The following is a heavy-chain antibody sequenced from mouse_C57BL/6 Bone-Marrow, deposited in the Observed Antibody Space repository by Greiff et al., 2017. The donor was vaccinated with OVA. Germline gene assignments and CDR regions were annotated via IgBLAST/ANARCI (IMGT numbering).Heavy chain of an antibody. CDR1: GYTFTSYG. CDR3: AKSPRGFAY. CDR2: IYPRSGNT. Sequence: VQGVESGAELARPGASVKLSCKASGYTFTSYGISWVKQRTGQGLEWIGEIYPRSGNTYYNEKFKGKATLTADKSSSTAYMELRSLTSEDSAVYFCAKSPRGFAYWGQGTLVTVSA. V-gene: IGHV1-81*01. J-gene: IGHJ3*01.